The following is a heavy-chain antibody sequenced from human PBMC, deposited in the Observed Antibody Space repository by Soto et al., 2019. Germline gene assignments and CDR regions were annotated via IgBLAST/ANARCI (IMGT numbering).Heavy chain of an antibody. Sequence: QVQLQESGPGLVKPSETLSLTCTVSGGSVSSGSYYWTWIRQPPGKGLEWIGYIYYSGSTNYNPSLKSRVTILVDTSKNQCSLKLSSVTAADTAVYYCARGRSGWSGARFDYWGQGTLVTVSS. J-gene: IGHJ4*02. CDR1: GGSVSSGSYY. D-gene: IGHD6-19*01. CDR3: ARGRSGWSGARFDY. CDR2: IYYSGST. V-gene: IGHV4-61*01.